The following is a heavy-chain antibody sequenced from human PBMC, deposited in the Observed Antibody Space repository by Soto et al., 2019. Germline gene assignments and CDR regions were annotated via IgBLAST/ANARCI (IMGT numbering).Heavy chain of an antibody. CDR1: GFTFSSYD. CDR2: ISSNGGTT. CDR3: VRRVSGNYDY. Sequence: EVQLAESGGGLFQPGGSLGPSGVASGFTFSSYDRHWVRQAPGKGLEYVSSISSNGGTTYYGNSVKGRFTISRDNSKNTLYLQMGSLRAEDMAVYYCVRRVSGNYDYWGQGTLVTVSS. D-gene: IGHD1-7*01. J-gene: IGHJ4*02. V-gene: IGHV3-64*01.